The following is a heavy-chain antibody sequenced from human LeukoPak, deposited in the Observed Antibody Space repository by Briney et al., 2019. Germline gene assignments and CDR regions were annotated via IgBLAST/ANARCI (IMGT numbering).Heavy chain of an antibody. D-gene: IGHD3-22*01. CDR3: ARDQYYDSSGYYYGY. CDR1: GFTFSSYS. J-gene: IGHJ4*02. Sequence: GGSLRLSCAASGFTFSSYSMNWVRQAPGKGLEWVSSISSSSSYIYYADSVKGRFTISRDNAKNSLYLQMNSLRAEDTAVYYCARDQYYDSSGYYYGYWGQGTLVTVSS. CDR2: ISSSSSYI. V-gene: IGHV3-21*04.